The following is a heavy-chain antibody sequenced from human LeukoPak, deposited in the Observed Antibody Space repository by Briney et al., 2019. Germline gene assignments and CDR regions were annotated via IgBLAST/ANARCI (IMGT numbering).Heavy chain of an antibody. CDR2: ISRSSGGST. J-gene: IGHJ4*02. Sequence: GSLRLSCAASGFTFTSYAMNWVRQAPGKGLEWVSGISRSSGGSTYYADSVKGRFTISRDNSKNTLYLQMNTLRAEDTAVYHCAKSYYFDGSGFYPFDYWGQGTLVTVSS. V-gene: IGHV3-23*01. CDR3: AKSYYFDGSGFYPFDY. CDR1: GFTFTSYA. D-gene: IGHD3-22*01.